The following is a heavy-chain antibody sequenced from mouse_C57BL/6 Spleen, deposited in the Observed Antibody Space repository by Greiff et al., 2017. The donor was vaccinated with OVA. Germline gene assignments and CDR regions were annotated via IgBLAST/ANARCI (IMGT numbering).Heavy chain of an antibody. Sequence: EVKLVESEGGLVQPGSSMKLSCTASGFTFSDYYMAWVRQVPEKGLEWVANINYDGSSTYYLDSLKSRFIISRDNAKNILYLQMSSLKSEDTATYYCARRATVFDVWGTGTTVTVSS. CDR3: ARRATVFDV. CDR2: INYDGSST. CDR1: GFTFSDYY. D-gene: IGHD1-1*01. V-gene: IGHV5-16*01. J-gene: IGHJ1*03.